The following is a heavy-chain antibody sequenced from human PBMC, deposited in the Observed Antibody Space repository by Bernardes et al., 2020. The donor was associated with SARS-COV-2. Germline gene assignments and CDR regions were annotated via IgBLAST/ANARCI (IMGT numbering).Heavy chain of an antibody. CDR1: GYTFVNYA. CDR2: ISAYNGNT. J-gene: IGHJ6*02. V-gene: IGHV1-18*04. Sequence: ASVKVSCKASGYTFVNYAFTWVRQAPGQGLEWMGWISAYNGNTNYAQKFQGRVTMTTDISTSKAYMELRSLRSDDTAVYYCARSDRTSYYYYGMDVWGQGTTVTVSS. CDR3: ARSDRTSYYYYGMDV. D-gene: IGHD2-21*02.